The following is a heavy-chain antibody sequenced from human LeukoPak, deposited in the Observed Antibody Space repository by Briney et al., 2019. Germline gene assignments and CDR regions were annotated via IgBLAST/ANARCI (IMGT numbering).Heavy chain of an antibody. Sequence: GGSLRPSCAASGFNFDDYGMHWVRQAPGKGLEWVSGISWNSGSRGYADSVKGRFTISRDNAKKSLYLQMNSLRAEDMALYYCAKGAFDYYGSGSSKNYFDYWGQGTLVTVSS. CDR3: AKGAFDYYGSGSSKNYFDY. V-gene: IGHV3-9*03. CDR1: GFNFDDYG. D-gene: IGHD3-10*01. CDR2: ISWNSGSR. J-gene: IGHJ4*02.